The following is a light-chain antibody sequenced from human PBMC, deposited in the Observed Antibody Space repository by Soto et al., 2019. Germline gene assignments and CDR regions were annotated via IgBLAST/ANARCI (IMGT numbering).Light chain of an antibody. V-gene: IGKV1-33*01. J-gene: IGKJ5*01. CDR1: QNINSW. CDR3: QQYDILPIT. Sequence: DIQMTQSPSSFSSSVLERFTITCRASQNINSWLGWYQQSPGKAPKLLIYDAYNLEIGVPSRFSGSGSGTHFTFTISSLQTEDIGTYYCQQYDILPITFGRGTRLEI. CDR2: DAY.